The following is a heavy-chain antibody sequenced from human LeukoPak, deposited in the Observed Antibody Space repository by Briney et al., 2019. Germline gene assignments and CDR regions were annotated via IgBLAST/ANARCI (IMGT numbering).Heavy chain of an antibody. D-gene: IGHD4-17*01. CDR3: ARAIFDYGDYWFDP. Sequence: SETLSLTCTVSGGSISSGSYYWSWIRQPAGKGLEWIGRIYTSGSTNYNPSLKSRVTISVDTSKNQFSLKLSSVTAADTAVYYCARAIFDYGDYWFDPWGQGTLVTVSS. CDR2: IYTSGST. V-gene: IGHV4-61*02. CDR1: GGSISSGSYY. J-gene: IGHJ5*02.